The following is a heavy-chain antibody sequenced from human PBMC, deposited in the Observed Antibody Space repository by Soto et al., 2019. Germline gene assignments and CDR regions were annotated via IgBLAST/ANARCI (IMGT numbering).Heavy chain of an antibody. V-gene: IGHV4-59*01. CDR2: IYYSGST. CDR3: ARDQVVVPAADYYYYYGMDV. D-gene: IGHD2-2*01. Sequence: PSETLSLTCTVSGGSISSYYWSWIRQPPGKGLEWIGYIYYSGSTNYNPSLKSRVTISVDTSKNQFSLKLSSVTAADTAVYYCARDQVVVPAADYYYYYGMDVWGQGTTVTVSS. J-gene: IGHJ6*02. CDR1: GGSISSYY.